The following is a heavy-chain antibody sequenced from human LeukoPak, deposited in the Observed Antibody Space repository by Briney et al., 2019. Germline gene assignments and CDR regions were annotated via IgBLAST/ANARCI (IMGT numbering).Heavy chain of an antibody. CDR3: VALGDRIY. CDR1: GFTFSSYD. CDR2: ISAAGDT. V-gene: IGHV3-13*01. J-gene: IGHJ4*02. D-gene: IGHD2-21*02. Sequence: GGSPRLSCAASGFTFSSYDMHWVRQATGKGLEWVSAISAAGDTYYLDSVKGRFTISRENAKNSLYLQMNSLRAGDTAVYYCVALGDRIYWGQGTLVTVSS.